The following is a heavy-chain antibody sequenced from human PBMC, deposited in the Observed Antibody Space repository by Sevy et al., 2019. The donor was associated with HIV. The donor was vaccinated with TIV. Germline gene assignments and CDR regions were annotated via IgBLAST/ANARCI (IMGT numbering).Heavy chain of an antibody. J-gene: IGHJ4*02. CDR3: ARDTDGSGRYYLDYFDS. Sequence: AAVKVSCKTSGYTFIKHPLSWVRQAPRQGLEGTGCIRTYNRETKYAQKFQGRATMTTDTSTSTAYMELRSLRSDDTAVYYCARDTDGSGRYYLDYFDSWGQGTLVTVSS. D-gene: IGHD3-22*01. CDR2: IRTYNRET. CDR1: GYTFIKHP. V-gene: IGHV1-18*01.